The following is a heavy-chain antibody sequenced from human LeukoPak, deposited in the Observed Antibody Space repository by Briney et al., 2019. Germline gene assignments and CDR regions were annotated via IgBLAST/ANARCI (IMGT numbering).Heavy chain of an antibody. CDR3: ARRGIVIRAVILIGFHTEAYYFDY. CDR2: ISGSGGGT. Sequence: GGSLRLSCVVSGITLSNYGMSWVRQAPGKGLEWVSGISGSGGGTNYADSVKGRFTISRDNSKNTLYLQMNSLGAEDTAVYFCARRGIVIRAVILIGFHTEAYYFDYWGQGTLVTVSS. D-gene: IGHD3-10*01. CDR1: GITLSNYG. V-gene: IGHV3-23*01. J-gene: IGHJ4*02.